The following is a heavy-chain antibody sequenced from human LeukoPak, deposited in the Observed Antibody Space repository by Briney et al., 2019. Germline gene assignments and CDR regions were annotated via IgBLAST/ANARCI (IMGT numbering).Heavy chain of an antibody. CDR2: IRYDGSNK. CDR1: GFTFSSYG. J-gene: IGHJ4*02. D-gene: IGHD3-3*01. Sequence: GGSLRLSCAASGFTFSSYGMHWVRQAPGKGLEWVAFIRYDGSNKYYADSVKGRFTISRDNSKNTLYLQMNSLRAEDTAVYYCAKDLAGSYDFWSGYCPDYWGQGTLVTVSS. V-gene: IGHV3-30*02. CDR3: AKDLAGSYDFWSGYCPDY.